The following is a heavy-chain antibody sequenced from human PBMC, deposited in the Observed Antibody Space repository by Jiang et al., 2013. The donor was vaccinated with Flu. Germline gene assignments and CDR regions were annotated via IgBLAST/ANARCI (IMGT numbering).Heavy chain of an antibody. CDR1: GFTFSQFA. V-gene: IGHV3-64D*06. CDR3: VKPYYYYYYGLDV. Sequence: VQLVESGGDLVQPGGSLTLSCSASGFTFSQFAMQWVRQAPGKGLEYISAISNTGVNTYYADSVKGRFIISRDNLKNTVYLQMSSLSAEDTALYYCVKPYYYYYYGLDVWGKGTTVTVSS. J-gene: IGHJ6*04. CDR2: ISNTGVNT.